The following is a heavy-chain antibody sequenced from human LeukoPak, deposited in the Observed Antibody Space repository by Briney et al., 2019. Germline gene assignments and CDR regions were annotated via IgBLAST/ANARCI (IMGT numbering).Heavy chain of an antibody. D-gene: IGHD5-18*01. J-gene: IGHJ4*02. CDR1: GFTFSSYE. Sequence: GGSLRLSCAASGFTFSSYEMNWVRQAPGKRLEWISYITSGSGIIYYADSVKGRFTISRDNAKNSLYLQMSSLRAEDTAVYYCARGYSYLQPFDYWGQGTLVTVSS. CDR3: ARGYSYLQPFDY. V-gene: IGHV3-48*03. CDR2: ITSGSGII.